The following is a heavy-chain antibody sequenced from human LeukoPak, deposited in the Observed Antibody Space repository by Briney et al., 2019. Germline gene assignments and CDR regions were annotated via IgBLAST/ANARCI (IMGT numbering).Heavy chain of an antibody. CDR2: IYASGST. J-gene: IGHJ5*02. CDR3: AGTRRYCSGGSCYNWFDP. Sequence: SETLSLTCTVSGGSISSDVYYWSWIRQPAGKGLEWIGRIYASGSTTYNSSLKSRVTISIDTSKNQFSLKLTSVTAADTAVYYCAGTRRYCSGGSCYNWFDPWGQGALVTVSS. V-gene: IGHV4-61*02. CDR1: GGSISSDVYY. D-gene: IGHD2-15*01.